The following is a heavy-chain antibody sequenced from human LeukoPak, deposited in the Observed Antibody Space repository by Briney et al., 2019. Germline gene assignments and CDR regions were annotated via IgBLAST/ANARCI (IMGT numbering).Heavy chain of an antibody. V-gene: IGHV4-34*01. D-gene: IGHD3-10*01. Sequence: PSETLSLTCAVYGGSFSGYYRSWIRQPPGKGLEWIGEINHSGSTNYNPSLKSRVTISVDTSKNQFSLKLSSVTAADTAVYYCARGWRGSGSYYQVTRSFDYWGQGTLVTVSS. CDR3: ARGWRGSGSYYQVTRSFDY. CDR1: GGSFSGYY. J-gene: IGHJ4*02. CDR2: INHSGST.